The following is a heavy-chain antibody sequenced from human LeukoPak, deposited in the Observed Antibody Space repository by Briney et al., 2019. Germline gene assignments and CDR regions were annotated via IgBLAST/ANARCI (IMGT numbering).Heavy chain of an antibody. CDR2: MSGGSGDT. CDR1: GYIFTNYA. J-gene: IGHJ4*02. Sequence: ASVKVSCKASGYIFTNYAMHWVRQAPGQRLEWMGRMSGGSGDTKYSQKFQDRVTITRDTSASTAYMELSSLRSEDTAVYYCARIGWELPHTDYYFDYWGQGTLVTVSS. D-gene: IGHD1-26*01. CDR3: ARIGWELPHTDYYFDY. V-gene: IGHV1-3*01.